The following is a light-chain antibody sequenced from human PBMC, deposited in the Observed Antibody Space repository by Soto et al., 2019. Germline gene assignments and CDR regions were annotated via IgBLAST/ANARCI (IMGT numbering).Light chain of an antibody. J-gene: IGLJ1*01. CDR3: CSYTTSSTYV. CDR2: DVS. CDR1: SSYIGAYYY. Sequence: QSVLTQPASVSGSPGQSITIPCTGTSSYIGAYYYISWYQQHPGKAPKVMIYDVSSRPSGVSNRFSGSKSGNTASLTISGLQAEDEADYYCCSYTTSSTYVFGTGTKVTVL. V-gene: IGLV2-14*01.